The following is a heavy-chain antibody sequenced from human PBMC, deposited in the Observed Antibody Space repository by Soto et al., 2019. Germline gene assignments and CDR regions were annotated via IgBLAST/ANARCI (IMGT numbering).Heavy chain of an antibody. V-gene: IGHV3-15*01. CDR2: IKSITDGGTT. J-gene: IGHJ6*02. D-gene: IGHD2-2*01. Sequence: EVQLVESGGGLVKPGGSLRLSCAASGITFSNAWMTWVRQAPGKGLEWVGRIKSITDGGTTDYAAPVKGRFTISRDDSKDTLYLQMNNLKTEDTAVYHCSPDSADIVVVPATFGMDVWGQGTTVTVSS. CDR1: GITFSNAW. CDR3: SPDSADIVVVPATFGMDV.